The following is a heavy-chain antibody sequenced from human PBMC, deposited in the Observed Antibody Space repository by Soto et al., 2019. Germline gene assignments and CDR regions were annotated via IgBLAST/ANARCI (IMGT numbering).Heavy chain of an antibody. V-gene: IGHV1-24*01. CDR3: ASPMTIVTRLGY. J-gene: IGHJ4*02. CDR2: FDPEDGET. D-gene: IGHD4-4*01. Sequence: ASVKVSCKVSGYTLTELSMHWVRQAPGKGLEWMGGFDPEDGETIYAQKFQGRVTMTEDTSTDTAYMELSSLKSEDTAVYYCASPMTIVTRLGYWGQGTLVTVSS. CDR1: GYTLTELS.